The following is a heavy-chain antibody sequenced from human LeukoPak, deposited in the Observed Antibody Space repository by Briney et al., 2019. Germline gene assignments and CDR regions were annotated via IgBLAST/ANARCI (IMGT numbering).Heavy chain of an antibody. CDR1: GYTFTGYY. J-gene: IGHJ3*02. Sequence: ASVRVSCKASGYTFTGYYMHWVRQAPGQGLEWMGWINPNSGGTNYAQKFQGRVTMTRDTSISTAYMELSRLRSDDTAVYYCARGDDTYCGGDCYGAFDIWGQGTMVTVSS. CDR3: ARGDDTYCGGDCYGAFDI. CDR2: INPNSGGT. D-gene: IGHD2-21*01. V-gene: IGHV1-2*02.